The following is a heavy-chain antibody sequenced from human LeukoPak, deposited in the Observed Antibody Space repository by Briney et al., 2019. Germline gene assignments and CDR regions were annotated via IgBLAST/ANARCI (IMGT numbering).Heavy chain of an antibody. CDR1: GGSVSSGSYY. CDR3: ARGSRGYSYG. Sequence: SQTLSLTCTVSGGSVSSGSYYWSWIRQPPGKGLEWIGYIYYSASTNYNPSLKSRVTISVDTSNNQFSLKLSSVTAADTAVYYCARGSRGYSYGWGQGTLVTVSS. V-gene: IGHV4-61*01. J-gene: IGHJ4*02. D-gene: IGHD5-18*01. CDR2: IYYSAST.